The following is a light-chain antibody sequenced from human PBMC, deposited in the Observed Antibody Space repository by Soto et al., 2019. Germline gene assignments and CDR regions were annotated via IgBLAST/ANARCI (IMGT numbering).Light chain of an antibody. CDR1: SSDVGGYSY. Sequence: QSVLTQPRSVSASPGQSVTISCTGTSSDVGGYSYVSWFQQHPGKAPKLMIYAVTERPSGVPDRFSGSKSGNTASLTISGLQAEDEADYYCCSYAGTFTYVFGTGTKVTVL. CDR2: AVT. J-gene: IGLJ1*01. V-gene: IGLV2-11*01. CDR3: CSYAGTFTYV.